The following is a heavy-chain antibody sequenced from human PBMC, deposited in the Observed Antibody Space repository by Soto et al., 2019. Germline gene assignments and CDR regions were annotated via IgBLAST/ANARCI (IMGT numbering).Heavy chain of an antibody. CDR3: AKGTPITIFGVVPNAFDY. J-gene: IGHJ4*02. CDR1: GFTFSSYA. Sequence: GGSLRLSCAASGFTFSSYAMSWVRQAPGKGLEWVSAISGSGGSTYYADSVKGRFTISRDNSKNTLYLQMNSLRAEDTAVYYCAKGTPITIFGVVPNAFDYWGQGTLVTVSS. CDR2: ISGSGGST. D-gene: IGHD3-3*01. V-gene: IGHV3-23*01.